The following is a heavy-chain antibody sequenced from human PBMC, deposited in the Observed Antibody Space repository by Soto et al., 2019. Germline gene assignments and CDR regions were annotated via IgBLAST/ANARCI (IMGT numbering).Heavy chain of an antibody. Sequence: GGSLRVSCAASGFTFSDYYMSWIRQAPGKGLEWVSYISSSGSTIYYADSVKGRFTISRDNAKNSLYLQMNSLRAEDTAVYYCARVTPTLMTTVTYFAYWGLATLVTVSS. D-gene: IGHD4-17*01. V-gene: IGHV3-11*01. CDR1: GFTFSDYY. J-gene: IGHJ4*02. CDR2: ISSSGSTI. CDR3: ARVTPTLMTTVTYFAY.